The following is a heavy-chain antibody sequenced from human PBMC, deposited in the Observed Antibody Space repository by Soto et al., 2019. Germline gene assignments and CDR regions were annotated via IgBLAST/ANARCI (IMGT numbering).Heavy chain of an antibody. CDR2: IWYDGSNK. J-gene: IGHJ4*02. CDR3: ARDYYDSSGYQYFDY. CDR1: GFTFSSYG. D-gene: IGHD3-22*01. V-gene: IGHV3-33*01. Sequence: LRLSCAASGFTFSSYGMHWVRQAPGKGLEWVAVIWYDGSNKYYADSVKGRFTISRDNSKNTLYLQMNSLRAEDTAVYYCARDYYDSSGYQYFDYWGQGTLVTVSS.